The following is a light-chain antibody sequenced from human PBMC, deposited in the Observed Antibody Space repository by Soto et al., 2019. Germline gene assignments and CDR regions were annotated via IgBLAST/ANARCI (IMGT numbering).Light chain of an antibody. CDR2: DVS. CDR1: SSDVGGYNY. V-gene: IGLV2-14*03. J-gene: IGLJ2*01. CDR3: SSYTSSDTLVV. Sequence: QSALTQPASVSGSPGQSITISCTGTSSDVGGYNYVSWYQHHPGRAPKLMNYDVSDRPSGVSNRFSGSKSDNTASLTISGLQAEDEADYYCSSYTSSDTLVVFGGGTKLTVL.